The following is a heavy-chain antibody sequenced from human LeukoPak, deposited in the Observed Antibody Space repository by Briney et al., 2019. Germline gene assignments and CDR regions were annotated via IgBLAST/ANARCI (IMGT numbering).Heavy chain of an antibody. D-gene: IGHD2-2*01. V-gene: IGHV3-11*06. Sequence: GGSLRLSCAASGFTFSDYYMSWIRQAPGKGLEWVSYISSSSSYTNYADSVKGRFTISRDNAKNSLYLQMNSLRAEDTAVYYCAREDCSSTSCFPDYWGQGTLVTVSS. J-gene: IGHJ4*02. CDR2: ISSSSSYT. CDR1: GFTFSDYY. CDR3: AREDCSSTSCFPDY.